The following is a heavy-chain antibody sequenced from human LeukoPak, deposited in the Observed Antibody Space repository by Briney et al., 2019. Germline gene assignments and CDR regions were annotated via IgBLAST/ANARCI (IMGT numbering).Heavy chain of an antibody. D-gene: IGHD6-13*01. CDR3: AKIPSGGIRYYYYYMDV. J-gene: IGHJ6*03. CDR2: ISGSGGST. V-gene: IGHV3-23*01. CDR1: GFTFSSYA. Sequence: GGSLRLSCAASGFTFSSYAMSWVRQAPGKGLEWVSAISGSGGSTYYADSVKGRFTISRDNSKNTLYLQMNSLRAEDTAVYYCAKIPSGGIRYYYYYMDVWGKGTTVTVSS.